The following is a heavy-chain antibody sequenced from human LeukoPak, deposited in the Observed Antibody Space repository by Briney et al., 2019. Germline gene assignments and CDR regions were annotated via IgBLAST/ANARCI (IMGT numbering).Heavy chain of an antibody. V-gene: IGHV3-23*01. CDR1: GFDFKSHA. D-gene: IGHD3-10*01. CDR3: AKDRGFGGIVPNYGMDV. CDR2: ISASGTTK. J-gene: IGHJ6*02. Sequence: GGSLRLSCAAAGFDFKSHAMNWARQAPGQGLEWVSIISASGTTKDYADSVKGRFTISRDNSKNTLYLQINSLRAEDTSVYYCAKDRGFGGIVPNYGMDVWGQGTTVTVSS.